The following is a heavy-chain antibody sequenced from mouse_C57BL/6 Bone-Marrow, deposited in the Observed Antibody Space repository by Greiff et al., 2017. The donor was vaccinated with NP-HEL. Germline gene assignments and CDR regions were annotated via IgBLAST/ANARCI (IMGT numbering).Heavy chain of an antibody. CDR1: GYTFTSYW. V-gene: IGHV1-55*01. Sequence: VQLQQPGAELVKPGASVKMSCKASGYTFTSYWITWVKQRPGQGLEWIGDIYLGSGSTNYNEKFKGKATLTVDTSSSTAYMQLSSLTSEDSAVYYCTSGAYYYGSSCAEYFDVWGTGTTLTVSS. D-gene: IGHD1-1*01. J-gene: IGHJ1*03. CDR3: TSGAYYYGSSCAEYFDV. CDR2: IYLGSGST.